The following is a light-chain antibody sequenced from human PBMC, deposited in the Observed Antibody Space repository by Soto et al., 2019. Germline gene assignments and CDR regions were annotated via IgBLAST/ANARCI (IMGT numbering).Light chain of an antibody. Sequence: QSALTQPRSVSGSPGQSVTISCTGTSSDVGGYIYVSWYQQHPAKAPKVMIYDVSRRPSGVPDRFSGSKSGNTASLTISGLQAEDEAVYYCCSYAGNKTVVFGGGTKLTVL. CDR2: DVS. CDR3: CSYAGNKTVV. V-gene: IGLV2-11*01. CDR1: SSDVGGYIY. J-gene: IGLJ3*02.